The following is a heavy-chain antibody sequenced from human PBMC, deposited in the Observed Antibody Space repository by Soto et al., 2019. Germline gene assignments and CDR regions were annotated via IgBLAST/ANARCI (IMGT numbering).Heavy chain of an antibody. CDR3: ARQGSNGAYYYYGMDV. CDR2: MLYSGLT. Sequence: SETLSLTCSVSGYSVSSSDYYWAWIRQPPGKGLEWIGSMLYSGLTYYNPSLKSRVTLSVDTSKNQFSVRLNSVTASDTAMYYCARQGSNGAYYYYGMDVWGQGTTVTVSS. V-gene: IGHV4-39*01. D-gene: IGHD3-16*01. CDR1: GYSVSSSDYY. J-gene: IGHJ6*02.